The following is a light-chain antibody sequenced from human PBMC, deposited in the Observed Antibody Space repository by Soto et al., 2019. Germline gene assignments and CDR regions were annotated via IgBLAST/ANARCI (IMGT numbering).Light chain of an antibody. CDR3: AAWDDSLNGRV. J-gene: IGLJ1*01. V-gene: IGLV1-44*01. Sequence: SALTQPPSASGAPGQRVTISCSGSSSNIGSNTVNWYQQLPGTAPKLLIYSNNQRPSGVPDRFSGSKSGTSASLAISGLQSEDEADYYCAAWDDSLNGRVFGTGTKVTV. CDR1: SSNIGSNT. CDR2: SNN.